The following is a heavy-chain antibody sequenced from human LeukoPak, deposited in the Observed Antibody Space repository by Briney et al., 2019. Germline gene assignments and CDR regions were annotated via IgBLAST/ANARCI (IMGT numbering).Heavy chain of an antibody. D-gene: IGHD1-1*01. CDR1: GFTFSSYS. V-gene: IGHV3-21*01. Sequence: GGSLRLSCAASGFTFSSYSINWVRQSPGQGLEWVSSISSSSRYIFYADSVGGRFTISRDNAKKSLYLQMNSLRAEDTAVYYFARDWYNHSDAFELWGGGTMVTVSS. CDR2: ISSSSRYI. CDR3: ARDWYNHSDAFEL. J-gene: IGHJ3*01.